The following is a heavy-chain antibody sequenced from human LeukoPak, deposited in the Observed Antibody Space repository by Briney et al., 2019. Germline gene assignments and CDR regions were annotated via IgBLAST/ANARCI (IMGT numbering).Heavy chain of an antibody. Sequence: GGSLRLSCAASGFTVSSNYMSWVRQAPGKGLEWVSVIHSGGSTYYADSVKGRFTISRDNSKNTLYLQMNSLRAEDTAVYYCARDSRGYSYGFDYWGQGTLVTVSS. J-gene: IGHJ4*02. D-gene: IGHD5-18*01. CDR2: IHSGGST. CDR3: ARDSRGYSYGFDY. CDR1: GFTVSSNY. V-gene: IGHV3-53*01.